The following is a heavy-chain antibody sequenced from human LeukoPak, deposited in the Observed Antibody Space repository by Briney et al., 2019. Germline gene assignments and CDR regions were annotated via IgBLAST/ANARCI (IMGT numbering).Heavy chain of an antibody. Sequence: PGGSLRLSCAASGFTFDDYGMSWVRQAPGKGLEWVSVISGSGGSTYYADSVKGRFTISRDNSKNTLYLQMNSLRAEDTAVYYCAKSGYGPDYWGQGTLVTVSS. CDR2: ISGSGGST. CDR1: GFTFDDYG. D-gene: IGHD6-25*01. V-gene: IGHV3-23*01. CDR3: AKSGYGPDY. J-gene: IGHJ4*02.